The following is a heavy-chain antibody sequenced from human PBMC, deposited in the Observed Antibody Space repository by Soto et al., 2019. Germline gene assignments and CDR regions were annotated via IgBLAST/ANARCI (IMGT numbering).Heavy chain of an antibody. D-gene: IGHD6-13*01. Sequence: PGESLKISCKGSGYSFIDYWIGWVRQVPGKGLEWMGVIYPGDSDTRYSPSFQGHVTISADKSISTAYLQWSTLKASDTAMYYCARLYSSSGSDNLDQTKNYYGMDVWGQGTTVTVSS. CDR3: ARLYSSSGSDNLDQTKNYYGMDV. J-gene: IGHJ6*02. CDR2: IYPGDSDT. V-gene: IGHV5-51*01. CDR1: GYSFIDYW.